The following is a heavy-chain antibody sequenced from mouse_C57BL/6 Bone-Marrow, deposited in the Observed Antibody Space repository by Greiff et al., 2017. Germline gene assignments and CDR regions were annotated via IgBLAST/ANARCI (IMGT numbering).Heavy chain of an antibody. CDR3: ARDYGYSAMDY. V-gene: IGHV1-52*01. J-gene: IGHJ4*01. D-gene: IGHD1-1*01. CDR1: GYTFTSYW. Sequence: QVQLKQPGAELVRPGSSVKLSCKASGYTFTSYWMHWVKQRPIQGLEWIGNIDPSDSETHYNQKFKDKATLTVDKSSSTAYMQLSSLTSEDSAVYYCARDYGYSAMDYWGQGTSVTVSS. CDR2: IDPSDSET.